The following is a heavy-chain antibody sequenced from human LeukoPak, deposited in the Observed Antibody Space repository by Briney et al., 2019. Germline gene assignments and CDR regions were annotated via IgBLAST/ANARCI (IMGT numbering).Heavy chain of an antibody. V-gene: IGHV5-10-1*01. D-gene: IGHD2-15*01. CDR2: IDASDSYT. CDR1: GSSVTSYW. CDR3: ARRVVVAATHHNFTNQEYYYYGMDV. J-gene: IGHJ6*02. Sequence: GESLQISCKGSGSSVTSYWISWGRQVPGKGLEWVGRIDASDSYTNYSPSFQGHVTISADKSISTAYLQWSSLKASDTAMYYYARRVVVAATHHNFTNQEYYYYGMDVWGQGTTVTVSS.